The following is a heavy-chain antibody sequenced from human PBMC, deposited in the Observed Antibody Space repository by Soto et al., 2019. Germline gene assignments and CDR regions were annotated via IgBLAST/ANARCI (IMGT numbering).Heavy chain of an antibody. Sequence: EAQMLESGGGSVQPGGSLRLSCAASGFTFGTYAVAWVRQSPGKGLEWVSSISASGGGTWYADSVKGRFTISRDNSKNTLYLQMNSLRAEDTAVYYCARRPTATASWGQGTLVTVSS. J-gene: IGHJ5*02. CDR2: ISASGGGT. D-gene: IGHD1-1*01. CDR3: ARRPTATAS. CDR1: GFTFGTYA. V-gene: IGHV3-23*01.